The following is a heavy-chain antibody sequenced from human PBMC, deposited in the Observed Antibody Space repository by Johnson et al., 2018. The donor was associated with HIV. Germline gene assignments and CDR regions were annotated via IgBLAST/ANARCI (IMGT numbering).Heavy chain of an antibody. CDR2: IRYDGSNK. D-gene: IGHD5-18*01. Sequence: QVLLVESGGVVVQPGGSLRLSCAASGFTFDDYAMHWVRQAPGKGLEWVAFIRYDGSNKYYADSVKGRFTISRDNSKNTLYLQMNSLRAEDTAVYYCAKEVPVYSYRYYDSFDIWGQGTVVTVSS. J-gene: IGHJ3*02. CDR3: AKEVPVYSYRYYDSFDI. V-gene: IGHV3-30*02. CDR1: GFTFDDYA.